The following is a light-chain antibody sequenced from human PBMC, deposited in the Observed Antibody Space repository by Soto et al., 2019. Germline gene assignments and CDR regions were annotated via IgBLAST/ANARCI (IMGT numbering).Light chain of an antibody. CDR3: HQYEKWTWT. Sequence: EILMTQSPPTLSMSPGERVILSCRASRSVNTNLAWYQQRPGQAPRLLMYGASTRATGIPSRFSGSGSGTEFTLTISSLQSEDFAVYYCHQYEKWTWTFGLGTKVDIK. CDR2: GAS. CDR1: RSVNTN. V-gene: IGKV3-15*01. J-gene: IGKJ1*01.